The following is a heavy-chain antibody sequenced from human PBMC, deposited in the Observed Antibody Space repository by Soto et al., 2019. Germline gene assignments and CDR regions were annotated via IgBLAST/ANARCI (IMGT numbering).Heavy chain of an antibody. CDR2: IYHSGRT. CDR3: ARDMTIFGVAPGGGMDV. CDR1: NGSISTYDYS. Sequence: QLQLQESGSGLVKPSQTLSLTCTVSNGSISTYDYSWTWIRQPPGRGLEWIGSIYHSGRTYYMPSLRSRLTMSLDKAKNQFSLNLRSMTAADTAVYFCARDMTIFGVAPGGGMDVWGQGTTVTVSS. J-gene: IGHJ6*02. V-gene: IGHV4-30-2*01. D-gene: IGHD3-3*01.